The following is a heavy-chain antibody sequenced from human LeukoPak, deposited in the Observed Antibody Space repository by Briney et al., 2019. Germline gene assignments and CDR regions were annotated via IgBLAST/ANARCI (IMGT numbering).Heavy chain of an antibody. CDR2: ISGSGGST. V-gene: IGHV3-23*01. CDR1: GFTFSSYA. Sequence: GGSLRLSCAASGFTFSSYAMSWVRQAPGKGLEWVSAISGSGGSTYYADSVKGRFTISRDNSKNTLYLQMNSLRAEDTAVYYCAKDHYGDYGLDWFDPWGQGTLVTVSS. D-gene: IGHD4-17*01. CDR3: AKDHYGDYGLDWFDP. J-gene: IGHJ5*02.